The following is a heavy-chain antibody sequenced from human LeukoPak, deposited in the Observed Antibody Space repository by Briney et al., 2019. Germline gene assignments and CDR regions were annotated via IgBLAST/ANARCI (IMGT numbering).Heavy chain of an antibody. CDR2: IIPIFGTA. Sequence: SVKVSCKASGGTFSSYAISWVRQAPGQGLEWMGGIIPIFGTANYAQKFQGRVTIAADESTSTAYMELSSLRSEDTAVYYCASPAAGTLTPVFDYWGQGTLVTVSS. CDR1: GGTFSSYA. V-gene: IGHV1-69*13. D-gene: IGHD6-13*01. J-gene: IGHJ4*02. CDR3: ASPAAGTLTPVFDY.